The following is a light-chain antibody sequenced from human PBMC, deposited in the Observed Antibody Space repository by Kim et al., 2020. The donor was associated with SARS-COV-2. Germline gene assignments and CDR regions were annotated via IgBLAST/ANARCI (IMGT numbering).Light chain of an antibody. Sequence: NFMLTQPHSVSESPGKTVTISCTGSSGSIASNYVQWYQQRPGSAPTTVIYEDNQRPSGVPDRFSGSIDSSSNSASLTISGLKTEDEADYYCQSYDSSNHRGLFGGGTQLTVL. CDR1: SGSIASNY. CDR2: EDN. CDR3: QSYDSSNHRGL. V-gene: IGLV6-57*02. J-gene: IGLJ3*02.